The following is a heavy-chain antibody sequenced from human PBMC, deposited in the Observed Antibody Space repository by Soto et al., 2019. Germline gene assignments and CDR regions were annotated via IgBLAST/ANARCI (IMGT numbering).Heavy chain of an antibody. CDR1: GFTVSSFY. V-gene: IGHV3-66*01. J-gene: IGHJ4*02. Sequence: EVQIVEYGGGLVQPGWSLRLSCAASGFTVSSFYMTGVRQAPGKGLQWVAVISSGGSTYDADSVKGRFTISRDNSKNTLYLERISLKAEDTAVYSCARYTFVGAYYFLHWGQGTLVTVSS. D-gene: IGHD3-3*01. CDR3: ARYTFVGAYYFLH. CDR2: ISSGGST.